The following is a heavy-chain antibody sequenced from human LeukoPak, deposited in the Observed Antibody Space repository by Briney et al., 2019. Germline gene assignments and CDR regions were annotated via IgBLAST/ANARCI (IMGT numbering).Heavy chain of an antibody. CDR2: INHSGST. V-gene: IGHV4-34*01. Sequence: SETLSLTCAVYGGSFSGYYWSWIRQPPGKGLEWIGEINHSGSTNYNPSLKSRVTISVDTSKNQFSLKLSSVTAADTAVYYCARGLGYCSSTSCYYFDYWGQGALVTVSS. CDR3: ARGLGYCSSTSCYYFDY. CDR1: GGSFSGYY. D-gene: IGHD2-2*01. J-gene: IGHJ4*02.